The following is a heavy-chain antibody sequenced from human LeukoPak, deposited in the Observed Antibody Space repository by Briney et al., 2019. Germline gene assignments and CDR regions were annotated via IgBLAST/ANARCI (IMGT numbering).Heavy chain of an antibody. Sequence: GASVKVSCKASGYTFTGYYMHWVRQAPGQGLEWMGWINPNSGGTNYAQKFRGRVTMTRDTSISTAYMELSRLRSDDTAVYYCARDGSSSWYVDYYYGMDVWGQGTTVTVSS. D-gene: IGHD6-13*01. CDR1: GYTFTGYY. J-gene: IGHJ6*02. CDR3: ARDGSSSWYVDYYYGMDV. V-gene: IGHV1-2*02. CDR2: INPNSGGT.